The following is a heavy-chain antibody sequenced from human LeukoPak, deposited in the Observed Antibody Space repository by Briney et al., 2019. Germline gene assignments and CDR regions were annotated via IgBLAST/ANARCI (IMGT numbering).Heavy chain of an antibody. CDR1: GFTFDDYA. CDR3: AKTHKITGTSFDY. D-gene: IGHD1-20*01. CDR2: ISWNSGSI. J-gene: IGHJ4*02. Sequence: GRCLRLSCVASGFTFDDYAMHWVRQAPGKGLEWVSGISWNSGSIGYADSVKGRFTISRDNAKNSLYLQMSSLRAEDTALYYCAKTHKITGTSFDYWGQGTLVTVSS. V-gene: IGHV3-9*01.